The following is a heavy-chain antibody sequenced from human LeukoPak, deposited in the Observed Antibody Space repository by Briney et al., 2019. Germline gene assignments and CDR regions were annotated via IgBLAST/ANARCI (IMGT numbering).Heavy chain of an antibody. D-gene: IGHD6-13*01. CDR1: GFTFSSYS. Sequence: GGSLRLSCAASGFTFSSYSMNWVRQAPGKGLEWVSSISSSSSYIYYADSVKGRFTISRDNAKNSLYLRMNSLRAEDTAVYYCTTGPYSSSWYGRYYYYYMDVWGKGTTVTVSS. J-gene: IGHJ6*03. CDR3: TTGPYSSSWYGRYYYYYMDV. V-gene: IGHV3-21*01. CDR2: ISSSSSYI.